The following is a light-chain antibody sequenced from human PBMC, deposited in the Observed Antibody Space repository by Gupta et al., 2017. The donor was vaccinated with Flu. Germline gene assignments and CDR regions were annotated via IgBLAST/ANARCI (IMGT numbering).Light chain of an antibody. CDR1: QSVSRNY. CDR3: QQDDNSPLT. CDR2: DAS. J-gene: IGKJ4*01. V-gene: IGKV3-20*01. Sequence: EIVLTQSPGTLSLSPGERASLSCRASQSVSRNYLAWYQQKPGQAPRLLIYDASSRATGIPDRFSGSGSGTDFTLSISRLEPEDIAVYYCQQDDNSPLTFGGGTKVEIK.